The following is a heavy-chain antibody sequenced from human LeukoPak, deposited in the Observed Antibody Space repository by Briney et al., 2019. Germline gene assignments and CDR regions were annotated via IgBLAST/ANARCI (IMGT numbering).Heavy chain of an antibody. CDR1: GGSFSGYY. D-gene: IGHD3-10*01. J-gene: IGHJ4*02. CDR3: ARDVGFRGGHLGY. CDR2: ISHSGST. V-gene: IGHV4-34*01. Sequence: SETLSLTCAVYGGSFSGYYWSWIRQPPGRGLEWIGEISHSGSTNYNPSLKSRVTISVDTSKNQFSLKLSSVTAADTAVYYCARDVGFRGGHLGYWGQGTLVTVSS.